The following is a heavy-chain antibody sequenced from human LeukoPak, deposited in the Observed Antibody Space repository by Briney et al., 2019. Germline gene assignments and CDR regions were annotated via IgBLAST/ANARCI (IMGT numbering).Heavy chain of an antibody. CDR2: INPNSGGT. J-gene: IGHJ4*02. CDR1: GYTFTGYY. CDR3: ARDRAVVVAATDY. V-gene: IGHV1-2*02. D-gene: IGHD2-15*01. Sequence: ASVKVSCKASGYTFTGYYMHWVRQAPGQGLEWMGWINPNSGGTNYAQKFQGRVTMTRDTSISTAYMEMSRLRSDDTAVYYCARDRAVVVAATDYWGQGTLVTVSS.